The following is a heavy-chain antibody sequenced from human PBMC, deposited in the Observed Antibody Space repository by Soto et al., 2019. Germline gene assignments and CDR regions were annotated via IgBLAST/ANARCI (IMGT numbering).Heavy chain of an antibody. J-gene: IGHJ4*02. Sequence: SETLSLTCTVSGGSISSGGYYWSWIRQHPGKGLEWIGYIYYSGSTYYNPSLKSRVTISVDTSKNQFSLKLSSVTAADTAVYYCARDLAAAGHNHFDYWGQGTLVTVSS. CDR3: ARDLAAAGHNHFDY. CDR2: IYYSGST. CDR1: GGSISSGGYY. V-gene: IGHV4-31*03. D-gene: IGHD6-13*01.